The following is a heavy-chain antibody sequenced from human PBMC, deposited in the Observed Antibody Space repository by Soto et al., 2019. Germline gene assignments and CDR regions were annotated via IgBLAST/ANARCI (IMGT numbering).Heavy chain of an antibody. V-gene: IGHV3-49*04. Sequence: GGWRRLSCTPSGFTLGDYAMGWVRQAPGNGLEWVGFIRSKAYGGITEYAASEKGRSSISSNNSKSIAYLQMNSLKTEDTAVYYCTRDNDSSGYYYSRNYYYGMDVWGQGTTVTVSS. J-gene: IGHJ6*02. CDR2: IRSKAYGGIT. CDR3: TRDNDSSGYYYSRNYYYGMDV. CDR1: GFTLGDYA. D-gene: IGHD3-22*01.